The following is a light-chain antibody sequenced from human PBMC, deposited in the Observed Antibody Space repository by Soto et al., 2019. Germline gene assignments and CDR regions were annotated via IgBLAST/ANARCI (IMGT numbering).Light chain of an antibody. J-gene: IGLJ1*01. V-gene: IGLV1-51*01. CDR2: DNN. CDR3: GTWNSRLSVGV. CDR1: SSNIGGNS. Sequence: QSVLTQPPSVSAAPGQKVTISCSGSSSNIGGNSVSWYQQLPGTAPKLLIYDNNKRPSGIPDRFSGSKSGTSATLDITGLQTGDEADYYCGTWNSRLSVGVFGTGTKVTVL.